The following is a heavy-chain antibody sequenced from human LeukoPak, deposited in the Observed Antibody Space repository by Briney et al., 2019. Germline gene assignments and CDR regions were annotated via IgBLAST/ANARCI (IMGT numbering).Heavy chain of an antibody. J-gene: IGHJ3*02. Sequence: PGGSLRLSCVASGFTFSSYSMNWVRQAPGKGLEWVSYISSSSNTIYYADSVKGRFTISRDNAKNALYLQMNSLRDEGSAVYYCARGSQRAFDIWGQGTMVTISS. D-gene: IGHD2-15*01. CDR2: ISSSSNTI. V-gene: IGHV3-48*02. CDR3: ARGSQRAFDI. CDR1: GFTFSSYS.